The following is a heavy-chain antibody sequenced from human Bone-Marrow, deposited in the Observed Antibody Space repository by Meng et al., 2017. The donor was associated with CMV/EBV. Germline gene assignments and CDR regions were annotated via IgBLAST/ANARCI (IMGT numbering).Heavy chain of an antibody. D-gene: IGHD3-3*01. Sequence: ASVNVSCKASEYTFTRYDINWVRQAIGQGLEWMGWMNPDSGNTAYAQKFQGRVTMTRATSTSTAYMELRSLKSEDTAAYYCARSIWGGYSSFDPWGQGTLVTASS. CDR3: ARSIWGGYSSFDP. V-gene: IGHV1-8*01. J-gene: IGHJ5*02. CDR2: MNPDSGNT. CDR1: EYTFTRYD.